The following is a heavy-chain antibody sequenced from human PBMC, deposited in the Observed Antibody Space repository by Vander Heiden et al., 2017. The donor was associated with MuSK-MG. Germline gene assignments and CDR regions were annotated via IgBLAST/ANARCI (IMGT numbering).Heavy chain of an antibody. CDR1: GFIFRNYG. CDR3: ARDRHSAAAGYDFDY. V-gene: IGHV3-30*03. J-gene: IGHJ4*02. CDR2: IANDGRDN. Sequence: QVQLVQSGGDVVQPGRSLRLSCVASGFIFRNYGMHWVRQAPGKGLEWVAVIANDGRDNNHADSVKGRFTVSRDNAKNTLYLQMNSLRAEDTAVYYCARDRHSAAAGYDFDYWGQGSLVTVSS. D-gene: IGHD6-13*01.